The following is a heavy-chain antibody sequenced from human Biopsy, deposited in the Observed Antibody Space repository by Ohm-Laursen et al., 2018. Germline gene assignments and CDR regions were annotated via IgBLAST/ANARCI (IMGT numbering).Heavy chain of an antibody. CDR3: TRAGGVKIYGL. V-gene: IGHV4-31*11. Sequence: SQTLSLTWAVSGVSINTGGYYWTWIRQHPGTGLEWIGYIHYSGNTLYNPSLKSRLTISVYTSRNQFSLKLTSVTAANTAFYYCTRAGGVKIYGLWGQGTLVTVSS. CDR1: GVSINTGGYY. CDR2: IHYSGNT. D-gene: IGHD3-10*01. J-gene: IGHJ4*02.